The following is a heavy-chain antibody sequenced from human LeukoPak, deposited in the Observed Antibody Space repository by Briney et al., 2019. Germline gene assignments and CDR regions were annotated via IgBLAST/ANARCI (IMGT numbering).Heavy chain of an antibody. CDR1: GDTSSNCC. J-gene: IGHJ4*02. CDR3: ARDLEACGGDCYAFDC. CDR2: TNSDGSSR. V-gene: IGHV3-74*03. D-gene: IGHD2-21*02. Sequence: GVSVTLSCAACGDTSSNCCRHGLPLSPGQGLVWVSRTNSDGSSRTYADSVKGRYSISRDNDKNTLYLHMISLRDEDTAVYYCARDLEACGGDCYAFDCWGQGTLVTVSS.